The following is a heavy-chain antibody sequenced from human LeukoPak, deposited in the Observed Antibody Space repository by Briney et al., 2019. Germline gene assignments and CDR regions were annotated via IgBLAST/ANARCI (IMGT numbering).Heavy chain of an antibody. J-gene: IGHJ6*03. D-gene: IGHD3-22*01. CDR2: ISAYNGNT. CDR1: GYTFTSYG. Sequence: ASVKVSCKASGYTFTSYGISWVRQAPGQGLEWMGWISAYNGNTNYAQKLQGRVTMTTDTSTSTAYMELRSLRSDDTAVYYCARGAEEIVVVMDYYYYYMDVWGKGTTVTVSS. CDR3: ARGAEEIVVVMDYYYYYMDV. V-gene: IGHV1-18*01.